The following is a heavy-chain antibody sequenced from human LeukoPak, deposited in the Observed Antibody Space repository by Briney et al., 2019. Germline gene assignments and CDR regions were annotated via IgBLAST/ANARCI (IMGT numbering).Heavy chain of an antibody. V-gene: IGHV4-34*01. CDR1: GGSFSGYY. J-gene: IGHJ4*02. CDR2: INHSGSA. CDR3: ARGRGYSYGPRVDY. D-gene: IGHD5-18*01. Sequence: SETLSLTCAVYGGSFSGYYWSWIRQPPGKGLEWIGEINHSGSANYNPSLKSRVTISVDTSKNQFSLKLSSVTAADTAVYYCARGRGYSYGPRVDYWGQGTLVTVSS.